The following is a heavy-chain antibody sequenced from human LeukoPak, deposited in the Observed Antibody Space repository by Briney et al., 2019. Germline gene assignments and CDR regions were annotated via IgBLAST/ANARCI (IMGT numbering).Heavy chain of an antibody. D-gene: IGHD2-15*01. CDR3: ARDRCSGGSCYHALGAFDI. CDR1: GFTFSSYS. V-gene: IGHV3-21*01. Sequence: PGGSLRLSCAASGFTFSSYSMNWVRQAPGKGLEWVSSISSSSSYIYYTDSVKGRFTISRDNAKNSLYPQMNSLRAEDTAVYYCARDRCSGGSCYHALGAFDIWGQGTMVTVSS. CDR2: ISSSSSYI. J-gene: IGHJ3*02.